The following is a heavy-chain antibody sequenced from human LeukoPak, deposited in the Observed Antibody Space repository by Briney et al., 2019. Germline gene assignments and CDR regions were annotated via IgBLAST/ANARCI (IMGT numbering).Heavy chain of an antibody. CDR2: INPNSGGT. CDR3: AKSYYDSRGYYYVLDY. CDR1: GYTFTDYY. J-gene: IGHJ4*02. D-gene: IGHD3-22*01. V-gene: IGHV1-2*06. Sequence: ASVKVSCKASGYTFTDYYMHWVRQAPGQGLEWMGRINPNSGGTNYAQKFQGGVTMTRDTSISTAYMELSRLRSDDTAVYYCAKSYYDSRGYYYVLDYWGQGTLVTVSS.